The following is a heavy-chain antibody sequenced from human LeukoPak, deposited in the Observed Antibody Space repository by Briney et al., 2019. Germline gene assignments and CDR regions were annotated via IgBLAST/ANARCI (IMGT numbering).Heavy chain of an antibody. Sequence: ASVKVSCKASGYTFTSYDINWVRQATGQGLEWMGWMNPNSGNTGYAQKFQGRVTMTRNTSISTAYMELSSLRSEDTAVYHCARVRQYPLYYYYGMDVWGQGTTVTVSS. V-gene: IGHV1-8*01. CDR3: ARVRQYPLYYYYGMDV. D-gene: IGHD2-2*01. CDR1: GYTFTSYD. J-gene: IGHJ6*02. CDR2: MNPNSGNT.